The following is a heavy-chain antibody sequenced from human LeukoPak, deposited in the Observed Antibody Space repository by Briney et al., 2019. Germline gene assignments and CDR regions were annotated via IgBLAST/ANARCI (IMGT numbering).Heavy chain of an antibody. V-gene: IGHV4-34*01. D-gene: IGHD1-26*01. J-gene: IGHJ6*03. CDR3: ARGLVGARRRHYCYYMDV. CDR1: GGSFSGYY. Sequence: SETLSLTCAVYGGSFSGYYWSWIRQPPGKGLEWIGEINHSGSTNYNPSLKSRVTISVDTSKNQFSLKLSSVTAADTAVYYCARGLVGARRRHYCYYMDVWGKGTTVTVSS. CDR2: INHSGST.